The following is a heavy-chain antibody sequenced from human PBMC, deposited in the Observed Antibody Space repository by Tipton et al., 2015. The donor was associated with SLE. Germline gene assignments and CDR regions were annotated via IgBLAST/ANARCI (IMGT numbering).Heavy chain of an antibody. CDR1: GFTFHDYA. D-gene: IGHD3-3*01. CDR3: AKGPEWLSY. J-gene: IGHJ4*01. V-gene: IGHV3-9*01. CDR2: INWDSDII. Sequence: SLRLSCAASGFTFHDYAMHWVRQAPGKGLEWVSSINWDSDIIGYAGSVKGRFTISRDNAKNSLYLQMDRLRAEDTAFYYCAKGPEWLSYWGHGTLVTVPS.